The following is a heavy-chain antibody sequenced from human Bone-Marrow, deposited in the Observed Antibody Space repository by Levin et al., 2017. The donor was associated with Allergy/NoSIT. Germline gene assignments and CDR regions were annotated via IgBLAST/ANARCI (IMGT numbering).Heavy chain of an antibody. CDR2: LLFLFFLP. Sequence: SLKISCAASGFTFSTYAINWVRQAPGKGLEWVSLLLFLFFLPSSSSSFQGRFTISRDNSKNTLYLQMNSLRVEDTAVYYCAKDISSSWSTGDLDYWGQGTLVTVSS. J-gene: IGHJ4*02. CDR3: AKDISSSWSTGDLDY. D-gene: IGHD6-13*01. V-gene: IGHV3-23*01. CDR1: GFTFSTYA.